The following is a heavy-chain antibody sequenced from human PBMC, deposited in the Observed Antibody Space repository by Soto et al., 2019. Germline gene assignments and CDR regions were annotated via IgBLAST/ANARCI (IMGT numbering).Heavy chain of an antibody. CDR1: GFTFSSYG. J-gene: IGHJ5*02. CDR2: ISYDGSNK. Sequence: VQLVESGGGLVKPGGSLRLSCAASGFTFSSYGMHWVRQAPGKGLEWVAVISYDGSNKYYADSVKGRFTISRDNSKNTLYLQMNSLRAEDTAVYYCAKDPGIAARPVGSWFDPWGQGTLVTVSS. CDR3: AKDPGIAARPVGSWFDP. D-gene: IGHD6-6*01. V-gene: IGHV3-30*18.